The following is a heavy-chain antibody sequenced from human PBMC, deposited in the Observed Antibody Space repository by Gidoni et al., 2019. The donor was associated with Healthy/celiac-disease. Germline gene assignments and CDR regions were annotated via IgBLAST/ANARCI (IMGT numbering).Heavy chain of an antibody. D-gene: IGHD2-15*01. Sequence: QVQLQESGPGLVKPSGTLSLTCAVSGGSISSSNWWSWVRQPTGKGLEWIGEIYHSGSTNYNPSLKSRVTISVDKAKNQFSLKLSSVTAAETAVYYCASLGGPKGSWYYWGQGTLVTVSS. J-gene: IGHJ4*01. V-gene: IGHV4-4*02. CDR2: IYHSGST. CDR3: ASLGGPKGSWYY. CDR1: GGSISSSNW.